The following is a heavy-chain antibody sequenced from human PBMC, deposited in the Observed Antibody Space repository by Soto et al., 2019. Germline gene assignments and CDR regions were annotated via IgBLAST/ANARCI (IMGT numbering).Heavy chain of an antibody. CDR1: GGSISSSSYY. J-gene: IGHJ5*02. CDR3: ARLRWETENNWFDP. CDR2: IYHSGST. D-gene: IGHD1-26*01. Sequence: SETLSLTCTVSGGSISSSSYYWSWIRQPPGKGLEWMGYIYHSGSTHYNPSLNSRLTISIDTSTNRFSLNLTSVTAADTAVHFCARLRWETENNWFDPWGQGALVTVSS. V-gene: IGHV4-30-4*01.